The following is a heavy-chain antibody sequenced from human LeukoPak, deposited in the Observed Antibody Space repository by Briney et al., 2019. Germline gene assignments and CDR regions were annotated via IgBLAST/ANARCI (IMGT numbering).Heavy chain of an antibody. D-gene: IGHD6-13*01. CDR3: AKSARYSSSWYPPFDY. CDR2: ISGSGGST. Sequence: QTGGSLRLSCAASGFTFSSYAMSWVRQAPGKGLEWVSGISGSGGSTYYADSVKGRFTISRDNSKNTLYLQMNSLRAEDTAVYYCAKSARYSSSWYPPFDYWGQGTLVTVSS. CDR1: GFTFSSYA. J-gene: IGHJ4*02. V-gene: IGHV3-23*01.